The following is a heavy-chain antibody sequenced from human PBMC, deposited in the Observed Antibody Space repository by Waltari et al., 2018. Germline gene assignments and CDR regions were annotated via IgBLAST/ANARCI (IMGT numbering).Heavy chain of an antibody. J-gene: IGHJ5*02. CDR2: VVSEYGET. CDR3: ATDPIAAAFDP. V-gene: IGHV1-69-2*01. Sequence: EVQLVQSGAEVKKPGATVKISCKVSGYTFTDYYMHWVQQAPGKGLEWMGLVVSEYGETRYAEKFQGGVTITADTSTDTAYMELSSLRSEDTAVYYCATDPIAAAFDPWGQGTLVTVSS. CDR1: GYTFTDYY. D-gene: IGHD6-13*01.